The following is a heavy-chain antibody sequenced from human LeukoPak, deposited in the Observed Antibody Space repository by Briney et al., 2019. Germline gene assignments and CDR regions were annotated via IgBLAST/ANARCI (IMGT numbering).Heavy chain of an antibody. CDR3: ARDGSGWPTYYFDY. D-gene: IGHD6-19*01. Sequence: SETRSLTCAVYGGSFSGYYWSWIRQPPGKGLEWIGEINHSGSTNSNPSLKSRVTISVDTSKNQFSLKLSSVTAADTAVYYCARDGSGWPTYYFDYWGQGTLVTVSS. J-gene: IGHJ4*02. CDR1: GGSFSGYY. V-gene: IGHV4-34*01. CDR2: INHSGST.